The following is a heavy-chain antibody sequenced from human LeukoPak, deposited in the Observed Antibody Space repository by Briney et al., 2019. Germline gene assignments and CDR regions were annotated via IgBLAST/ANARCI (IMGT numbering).Heavy chain of an antibody. D-gene: IGHD6-19*01. CDR3: AKAAGSGWYNAFDI. Sequence: GGSLRLSCAASGFTFSSSAMSWVRQAPGKELEWVSAISNNGGYTYYADSVQGRFTISRDNSKSTLCLQMNSLRAEDTAVYYCAKAAGSGWYNAFDIWGQGTMVTVSS. CDR1: GFTFSSSA. CDR2: ISNNGGYT. J-gene: IGHJ3*02. V-gene: IGHV3-23*01.